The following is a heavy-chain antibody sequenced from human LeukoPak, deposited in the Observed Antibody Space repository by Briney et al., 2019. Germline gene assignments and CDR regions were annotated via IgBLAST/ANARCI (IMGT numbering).Heavy chain of an antibody. D-gene: IGHD2-21*02. CDR3: ARAYCVGDCTVLHIYFDN. Sequence: HPGGSLRLSCAASGFTFSSYEMNWVRQAPGKGLEWVSYISRSGSTIYYADSVKGRFTISRDNAKNSLYLQMNSLRAEDTAVYYCARAYCVGDCTVLHIYFDNWGQGTLVTVSS. V-gene: IGHV3-48*03. J-gene: IGHJ4*02. CDR1: GFTFSSYE. CDR2: ISRSGSTI.